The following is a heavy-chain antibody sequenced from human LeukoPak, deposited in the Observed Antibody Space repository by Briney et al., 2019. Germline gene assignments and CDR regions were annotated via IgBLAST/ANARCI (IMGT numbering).Heavy chain of an antibody. CDR3: ANSHGAGKSSGWFWYFDL. J-gene: IGHJ2*01. D-gene: IGHD6-19*01. CDR1: GYSISNGYY. Sequence: SETLSLTCTVSGYSISNGYYWGWIRQPPGKGLEWVGSISHRGSTYYNPSLRSRITISVDTSKNQFSLKLSSVTAADTAIYYCANSHGAGKSSGWFWYFDLWGRGTLVTVSS. CDR2: ISHRGST. V-gene: IGHV4-38-2*02.